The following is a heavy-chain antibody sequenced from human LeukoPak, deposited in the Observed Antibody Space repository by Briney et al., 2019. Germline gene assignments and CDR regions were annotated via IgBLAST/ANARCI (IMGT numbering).Heavy chain of an antibody. CDR1: GDSISSYY. Sequence: PSETLSLTCTVSGDSISSYYMSWVRQAPGKGLEWVSVIYSGGSTYYADSVKGRFTISRDNSKNTLYLQMNSLRAEDTAVYYCARVYSVYGDYEGVDYWGQGTLVTVSS. CDR2: IYSGGST. V-gene: IGHV3-66*01. J-gene: IGHJ4*02. D-gene: IGHD4-17*01. CDR3: ARVYSVYGDYEGVDY.